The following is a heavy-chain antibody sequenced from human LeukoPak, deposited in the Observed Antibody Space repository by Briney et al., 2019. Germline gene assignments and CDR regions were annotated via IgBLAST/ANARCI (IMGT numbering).Heavy chain of an antibody. D-gene: IGHD2-8*01. CDR1: GYTFTSYG. CDR2: ISAYNGNT. Sequence: GASVKVSCKASGYTFTSYGISWVRQAPGQGLEWMGWISAYNGNTNYAQKLQGRVTMTTDTSTSTAYMELRSLRSDDTAVYYCARDGGCTNGVCYDYYGMDVWGQGTTVTVSS. CDR3: ARDGGCTNGVCYDYYGMDV. J-gene: IGHJ6*02. V-gene: IGHV1-18*01.